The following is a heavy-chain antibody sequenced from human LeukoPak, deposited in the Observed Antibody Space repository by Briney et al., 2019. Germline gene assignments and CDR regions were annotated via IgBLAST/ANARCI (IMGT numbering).Heavy chain of an antibody. J-gene: IGHJ4*02. CDR1: GGTFSSYA. CDR3: ARDVATIFDY. Sequence: ASVKVSCKASGGTFSSYAISWVRQAPGQGLEWMGWISAYNGNTNYAQKLQGRVTMTTDTSTSTAYMELRSLRSDDTAVYYCARDVATIFDYWGQGTLVTVSS. D-gene: IGHD4/OR15-4a*01. CDR2: ISAYNGNT. V-gene: IGHV1-18*01.